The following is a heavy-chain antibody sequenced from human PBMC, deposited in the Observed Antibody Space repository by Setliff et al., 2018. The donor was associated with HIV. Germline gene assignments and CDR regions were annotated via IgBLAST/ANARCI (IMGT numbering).Heavy chain of an antibody. V-gene: IGHV1-69*05. CDR3: ARAAYGYDSSGYFFDY. D-gene: IGHD3-22*01. J-gene: IGHJ4*02. CDR1: GGTFRSHE. CDR2: IVPILNTG. Sequence: GASVKVSCKASGGTFRSHEISWVRQAPGQGLEWMGGIVPILNTGNYAPKFQGRVTITTDESTGTVYMELSSLRSEDTAVYYCARAAYGYDSSGYFFDYWGQGTLVTVSS.